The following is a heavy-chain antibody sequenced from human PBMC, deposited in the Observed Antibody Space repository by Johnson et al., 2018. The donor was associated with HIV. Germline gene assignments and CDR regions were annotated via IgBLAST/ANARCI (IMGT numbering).Heavy chain of an antibody. D-gene: IGHD6-25*01. V-gene: IGHV3-11*06. CDR1: GLIFNDYY. Sequence: QVQLVESGGDLVKPGGSLRLSCAASGLIFNDYYMSWIRQAPGKGLEWVSSISGSSSVTNHADSVAYYADSVKGRFTISRDNARTSLYLQMNSLRVEDTAMYYCARAMAAAGVLTFDRWGQGAMVTVSS. J-gene: IGHJ3*01. CDR3: ARAMAAAGVLTFDR. CDR2: ISGSSSVT.